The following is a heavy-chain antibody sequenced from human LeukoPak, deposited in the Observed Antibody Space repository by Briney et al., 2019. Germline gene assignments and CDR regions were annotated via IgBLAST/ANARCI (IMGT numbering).Heavy chain of an antibody. Sequence: PSETLSLTCTVSGGSISSYYWSWIRQPPGKGLEWIGNIYYSGSTNYNPSLKSRVTISVDTSKTQFSLKLTSVTAADTAVYYCAREDQTRNSFDPWGQGTLVTVSS. J-gene: IGHJ5*02. CDR1: GGSISSYY. D-gene: IGHD4-23*01. CDR2: IYYSGST. CDR3: AREDQTRNSFDP. V-gene: IGHV4-59*12.